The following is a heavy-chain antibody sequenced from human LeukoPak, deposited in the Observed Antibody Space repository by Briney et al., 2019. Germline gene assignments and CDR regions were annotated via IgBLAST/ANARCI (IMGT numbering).Heavy chain of an antibody. CDR2: ISAYNGNT. V-gene: IGHV1-18*01. J-gene: IGHJ6*02. CDR3: AREEYSSSSGGYYYYGMDV. CDR1: GYTFTSYG. Sequence: ASVKVSCKASGYTFTSYGISWVRQAPGQGLEWMGWISAYNGNTNYAQKLQGRVTMTTDTSTSTAYMELRSLRYVDTAVYYCAREEYSSSSGGYYYYGMDVWGQGTTVTVSS. D-gene: IGHD6-6*01.